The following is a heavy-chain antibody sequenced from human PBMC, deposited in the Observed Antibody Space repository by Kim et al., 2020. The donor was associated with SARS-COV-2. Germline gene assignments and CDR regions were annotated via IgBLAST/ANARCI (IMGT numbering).Heavy chain of an antibody. D-gene: IGHD3-10*01. V-gene: IGHV1-18*01. Sequence: TTYAQKLQGRVTMTTDTSTGTAYMELRSLRSDDTAVYYCARYYYGSGRYDYWGQGTLVTVSS. J-gene: IGHJ4*02. CDR2: T. CDR3: ARYYYGSGRYDY.